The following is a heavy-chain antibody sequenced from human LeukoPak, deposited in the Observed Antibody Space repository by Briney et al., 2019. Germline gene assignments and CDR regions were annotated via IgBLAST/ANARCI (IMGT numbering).Heavy chain of an antibody. Sequence: GGSLRLSCTASGFIFSSYGMHWVRQAPGKRLEWVAFIQFDESGTHYGDSVKGRFSISRDISKNTLYLQMNSLRAEDTALYYCARVRVAYGSGSYFNSFFEYWGQGTLVTVSS. CDR3: ARVRVAYGSGSYFNSFFEY. J-gene: IGHJ4*02. V-gene: IGHV3-30*02. CDR1: GFIFSSYG. CDR2: IQFDESGT. D-gene: IGHD3-10*01.